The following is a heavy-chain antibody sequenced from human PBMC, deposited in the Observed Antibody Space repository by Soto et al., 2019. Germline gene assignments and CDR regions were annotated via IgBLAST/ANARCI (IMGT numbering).Heavy chain of an antibody. Sequence: GGSLRVSWAAFGVTFSSHSMNRVRQAPGKGLEWVSSISSSSSYIYYADSVKGRFTISRDNAKNSLYLQMNSLRAEDTAVYYCASLWGFDAFDIWGQGTMVTVSS. CDR1: GVTFSSHS. D-gene: IGHD7-27*01. CDR2: ISSSSSYI. J-gene: IGHJ3*02. V-gene: IGHV3-21*01. CDR3: ASLWGFDAFDI.